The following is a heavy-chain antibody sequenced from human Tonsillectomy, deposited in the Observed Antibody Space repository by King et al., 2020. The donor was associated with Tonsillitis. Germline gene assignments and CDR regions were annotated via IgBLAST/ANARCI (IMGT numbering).Heavy chain of an antibody. J-gene: IGHJ4*02. CDR2: IQCDGRNK. CDR1: RFTFSDYA. V-gene: IGHV3-30*02. Sequence: VQLVESGGGVVQPGGSLRLSCATSRFTFSDYAMNWVRQAPGKGLEWVAFIQCDGRNKNYADSVKGRFTISRDNSKNTLYLQMSSLRAEDTAVYYCAKSRYDDDYFDSWGQGTLVTVSS. D-gene: IGHD3-16*01. CDR3: AKSRYDDDYFDS.